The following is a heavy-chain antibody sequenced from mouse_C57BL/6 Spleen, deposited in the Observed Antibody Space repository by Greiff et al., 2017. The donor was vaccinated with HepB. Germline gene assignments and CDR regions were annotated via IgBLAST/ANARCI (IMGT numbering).Heavy chain of an antibody. CDR2: INPNNGGT. CDR3: ARSPYDGYFPFDY. J-gene: IGHJ2*01. D-gene: IGHD2-3*01. Sequence: VQLQQSGPELVKPGASVKIPCKASGYTFTDYNMDWVKQSHGKSLEWIGDINPNNGGTIYNQKFKGKATLTVDKSSSTAYMELRSLTSEDTAVYYCARSPYDGYFPFDYWGQGTTLTVSS. V-gene: IGHV1-18*01. CDR1: GYTFTDYN.